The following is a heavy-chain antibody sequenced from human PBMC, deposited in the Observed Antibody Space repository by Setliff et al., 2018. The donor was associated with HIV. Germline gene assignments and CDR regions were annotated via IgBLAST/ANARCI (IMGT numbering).Heavy chain of an antibody. CDR2: IHTSGNA. D-gene: IGHD2-2*01. J-gene: IGHJ6*03. CDR3: AREVRVVLPAAASGNYYYYYMDV. V-gene: IGHV4-4*08. Sequence: SETLSLTCTVSGGSISSHYWSWIRQPPGKGLEWIRHIHTSGNANYNPSLNSRVTISVDTSKNHFSLRLSSVTAADTAVYYCAREVRVVLPAAASGNYYYYYMDVWGKGTTVTVSS. CDR1: GGSISSHY.